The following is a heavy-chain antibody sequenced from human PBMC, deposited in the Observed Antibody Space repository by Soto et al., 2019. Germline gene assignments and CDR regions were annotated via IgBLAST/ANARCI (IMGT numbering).Heavy chain of an antibody. J-gene: IGHJ4*02. Sequence: GGSLRLSCAASGFTFSDYYMSWMRQAPGKGLEWVSDISSSGSTIYYADSVKGRFTISRDNAKNSLFLQMNGLRAEDTAVYYCARDSSLYCSGGRCYVDYWGQGTLVTVSS. CDR1: GFTFSDYY. CDR2: ISSSGSTI. CDR3: ARDSSLYCSGGRCYVDY. D-gene: IGHD2-15*01. V-gene: IGHV3-11*01.